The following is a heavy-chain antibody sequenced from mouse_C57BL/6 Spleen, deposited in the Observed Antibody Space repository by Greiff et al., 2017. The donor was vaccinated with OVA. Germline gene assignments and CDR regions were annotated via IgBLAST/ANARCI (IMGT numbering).Heavy chain of an antibody. V-gene: IGHV5-17*01. Sequence: EVKLMESGGGLVKPGGSLKLSCAASGFTFSDYGMHWVRQAPEKGLEWVAYISSGSSTIYYADTVKGRFTISRDNAKNTLFLQMTSLRSEDTAMYYCARPGDYDKGLFDYWGQGTTLTVSS. D-gene: IGHD2-4*01. CDR1: GFTFSDYG. CDR2: ISSGSSTI. J-gene: IGHJ2*01. CDR3: ARPGDYDKGLFDY.